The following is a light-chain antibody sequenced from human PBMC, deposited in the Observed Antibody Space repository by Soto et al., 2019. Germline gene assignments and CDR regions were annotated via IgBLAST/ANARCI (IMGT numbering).Light chain of an antibody. V-gene: IGLV2-11*01. CDR1: SSDIGGFNY. J-gene: IGLJ1*01. CDR2: DVT. CDR3: CSYAGSYTFV. Sequence: QSALTQPRSVSGSPGQSVTISCTGTSSDIGGFNYVSWYQQHPGKVPKLMIYDVTKRPSGVPDRFSASKSGNTASLTISGLQAEDEADCCSYAGSYTFVFGTGTKVNVL.